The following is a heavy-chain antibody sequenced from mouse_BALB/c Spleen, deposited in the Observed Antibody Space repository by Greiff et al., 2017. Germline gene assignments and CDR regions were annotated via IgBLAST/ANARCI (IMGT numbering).Heavy chain of an antibody. CDR2: IYPGSSST. CDR3: TRGGGNYYAMDY. V-gene: IGHV1S22*01. J-gene: IGHJ4*01. Sequence: LQQPGSELVRPGASVKLSCKASGYTFTSYWMHWVKQRHGQGLEWIGNIYPGSSSTNYDEKFKSKGTLTVDTSSSTAYMHLSSLTSEDSAVYYCTRGGGNYYAMDYWGQGTSVTVSS. D-gene: IGHD2-1*01. CDR1: GYTFTSYW.